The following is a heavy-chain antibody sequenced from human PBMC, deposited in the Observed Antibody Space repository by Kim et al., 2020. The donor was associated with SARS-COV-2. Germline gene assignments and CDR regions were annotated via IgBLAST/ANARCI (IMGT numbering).Heavy chain of an antibody. J-gene: IGHJ4*02. CDR3: VKGYCSSGSCPGDY. V-gene: IGHV3-23*01. Sequence: GGSLRLSCAASGFSFTNYAMNWVRQAPGKGLEWGSSISGDGGSTYYAASVRGRFTISRDNSKNTLDLQMNSLRADDTAVYYCVKGYCSSGSCPGDYWGQG. CDR2: ISGDGGST. D-gene: IGHD2-15*01. CDR1: GFSFTNYA.